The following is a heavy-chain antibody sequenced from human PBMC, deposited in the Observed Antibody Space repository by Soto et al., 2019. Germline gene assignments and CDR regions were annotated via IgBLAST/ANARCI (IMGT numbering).Heavy chain of an antibody. CDR2: IYYTGST. Sequence: PSETLSLTCTVSGGSLSSYYWSWIRQPPGKGLEWIGYIYYTGSTTYNPSIKSCVTISVDSSKNQFSLNLSSVSAADTAVYYCARLGGYYQSLDSWGQGTLVTVSS. D-gene: IGHD3-22*01. CDR3: ARLGGYYQSLDS. V-gene: IGHV4-59*08. CDR1: GGSLSSYY. J-gene: IGHJ5*01.